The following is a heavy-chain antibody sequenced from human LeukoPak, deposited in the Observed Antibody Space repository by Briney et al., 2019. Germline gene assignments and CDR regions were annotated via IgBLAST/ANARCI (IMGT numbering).Heavy chain of an antibody. D-gene: IGHD6-19*01. J-gene: IGHJ4*02. V-gene: IGHV3-30-3*01. CDR1: GFTFSSYA. CDR2: ISYDGSNK. CDR3: ARDADHSSGWYGPFDY. Sequence: GGSLRLSCAASGFTFSSYAMHWVRQAPGKGLEWVAVISYDGSNKYYADSVKGRFTISRDNSKNTLYLQMNSLRAEDMAVYYCARDADHSSGWYGPFDYWGQGTLVTVSS.